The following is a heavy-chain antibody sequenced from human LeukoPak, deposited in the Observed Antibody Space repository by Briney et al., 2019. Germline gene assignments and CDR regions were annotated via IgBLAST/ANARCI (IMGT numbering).Heavy chain of an antibody. CDR2: IYTSGST. Sequence: SETLSLTCTVSGGSISSYYWSWIRQPPGKGLEWIGYIYTSGSTNYNPSLKSRVTISVDTSKNQFSVKLSSVAAADTAVYYCARAPRYYYYYMDVWGKGTTVTVSS. V-gene: IGHV4-4*09. CDR1: GGSISSYY. J-gene: IGHJ6*03. CDR3: ARAPRYYYYYMDV.